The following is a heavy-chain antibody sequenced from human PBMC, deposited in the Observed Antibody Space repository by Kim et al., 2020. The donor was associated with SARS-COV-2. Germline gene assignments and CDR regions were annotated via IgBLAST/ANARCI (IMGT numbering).Heavy chain of an antibody. D-gene: IGHD6-19*01. J-gene: IGHJ4*02. V-gene: IGHV1-3*01. Sequence: SQKFQGRVTITGDTSASTAYMELSSLRSEDTAVYYCARGRPYSSGWRLDYWGQGTLVTVSS. CDR3: ARGRPYSSGWRLDY.